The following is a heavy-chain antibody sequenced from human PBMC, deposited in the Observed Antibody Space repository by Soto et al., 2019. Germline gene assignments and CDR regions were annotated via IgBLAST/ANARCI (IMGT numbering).Heavy chain of an antibody. D-gene: IGHD4-17*01. CDR2: LTPAGTT. CDR1: GFSFSDYS. V-gene: IGHV3-23*01. Sequence: EVQLLESGGGLVQPGGSLRLSCAASGFSFSDYSMTWVRQAPGRGLEWVSTLTPAGTTFYADSVKGRFTISRDNSKNTLYLQMNSLRVEDTAVYYCARALGDYGDCWGQGTLVTVSS. J-gene: IGHJ4*02. CDR3: ARALGDYGDC.